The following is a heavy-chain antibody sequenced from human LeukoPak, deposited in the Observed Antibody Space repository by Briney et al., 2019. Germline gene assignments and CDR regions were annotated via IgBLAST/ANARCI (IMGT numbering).Heavy chain of an antibody. D-gene: IGHD6-13*01. J-gene: IGHJ1*01. CDR1: GVSISSSSFY. CDR3: ARLRGYTSSARGYVEH. V-gene: IGHV4-39*01. CDR2: IYYSGST. Sequence: SETLSLTCTVSGVSISSSSFYWGWIRQPPGKGLEWIGSIYYSGSTYYDPSLKSRVTISVDTSKNQFSLKLSSVTAADTAVYYCARLRGYTSSARGYVEHWGQGTLVTVSS.